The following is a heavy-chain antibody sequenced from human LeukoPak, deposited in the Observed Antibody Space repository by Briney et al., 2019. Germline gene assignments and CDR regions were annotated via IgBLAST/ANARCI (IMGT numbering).Heavy chain of an antibody. Sequence: ASVKVSCKASGYIFTGYHIHWVRQAPGQGLEWMGWINPNSGGTNYAQKFQGRVTMTRDTSISTAYMELSRLRSDDTAVYYCARGSSGRPYYMDVWGKGTTVTVSS. V-gene: IGHV1-2*02. CDR3: ARGSSGRPYYMDV. D-gene: IGHD6-19*01. CDR1: GYIFTGYH. CDR2: INPNSGGT. J-gene: IGHJ6*03.